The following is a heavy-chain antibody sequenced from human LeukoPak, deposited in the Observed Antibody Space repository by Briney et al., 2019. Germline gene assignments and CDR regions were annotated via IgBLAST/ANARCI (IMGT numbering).Heavy chain of an antibody. CDR3: ARVVGDIVVVPAAAHAFDI. CDR2: IYYSGST. CDR1: GGSISSGGYY. D-gene: IGHD2-2*01. Sequence: PSQTLSLTCTVSGGSISSGGYYWSWIRQHPGRGLEWIGYIYYSGSTYYNPSRKSRVTISVYTSKNQFSLKLSSVTAADTAVYYCARVVGDIVVVPAAAHAFDIWGQGTMVTVSS. V-gene: IGHV4-31*03. J-gene: IGHJ3*02.